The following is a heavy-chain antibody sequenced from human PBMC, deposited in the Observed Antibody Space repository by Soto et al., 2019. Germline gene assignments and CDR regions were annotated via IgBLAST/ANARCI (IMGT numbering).Heavy chain of an antibody. Sequence: SETLSLTCTVSGGSISSFYWNWFRQPAGKGLEWIGRIHTGGTTNYKPSLRSRVTMSVDTSTNQFSLKLTSVTAADTTLYYCARISGGPVRWGQGTLVTVSS. J-gene: IGHJ4*01. CDR1: GGSISSFY. CDR2: IHTGGTT. V-gene: IGHV4-4*07. CDR3: ARISGGPVR.